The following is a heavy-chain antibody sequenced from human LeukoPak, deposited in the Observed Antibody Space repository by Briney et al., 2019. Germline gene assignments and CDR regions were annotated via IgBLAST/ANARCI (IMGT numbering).Heavy chain of an antibody. CDR2: IYHGGSA. D-gene: IGHD6-19*01. CDR1: GGSISSYF. J-gene: IGHJ4*02. V-gene: IGHV4-59*01. CDR3: ARAGFSNSSGWYMGY. Sequence: SETLSLTCTVSGGSISSYFWSWIRQPPGKGLEWIGYIYHGGSANYNPSLKSRVTISVDTSKNQFSLKLSSVTAADTAVYYCARAGFSNSSGWYMGYWGQGTLVTVSS.